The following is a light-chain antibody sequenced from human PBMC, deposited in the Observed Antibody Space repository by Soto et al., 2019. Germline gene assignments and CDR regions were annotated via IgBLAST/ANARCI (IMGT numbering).Light chain of an antibody. CDR1: QTVSGNY. CDR2: GSS. J-gene: IGKJ2*01. CDR3: QQYGSSPPYT. V-gene: IGKV3-20*01. Sequence: EIVLTQSPGTLSLSPGERATLSCRASQTVSGNYLAWYQQKPRQSPRLLIYGSSNRATGIPDRFSGSGSGTDFTLSITRVEPEDFAVYYCQQYGSSPPYTFGQGTKLEIK.